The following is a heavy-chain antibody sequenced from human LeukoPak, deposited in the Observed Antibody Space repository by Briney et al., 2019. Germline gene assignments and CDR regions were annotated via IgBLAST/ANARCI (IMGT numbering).Heavy chain of an antibody. CDR2: IYHSGST. V-gene: IGHV4-38-2*02. D-gene: IGHD2-15*01. J-gene: IGHJ3*02. CDR1: GYSISSGYY. CDR3: ASTNIVVVVAAVDAFDI. Sequence: SETLSLTCTVSGYSISSGYYWGWIRQPPGKGLEWIGSIYHSGSTYYNPSLKSRVTISVDTSKNQFSLKMSSVTAADTAVYYCASTNIVVVVAAVDAFDIWGQGTMVTVSS.